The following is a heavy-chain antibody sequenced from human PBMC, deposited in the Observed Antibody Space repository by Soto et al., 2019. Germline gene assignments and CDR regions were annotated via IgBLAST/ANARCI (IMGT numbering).Heavy chain of an antibody. Sequence: GGSMRLSCAASGFTFSSYSMNWVRQAPGKGLEWVSYISSSSSTIYYADSVKGRFTISRDNAKNSLYLQMNSLRDEDTAVYYCARAPVIAVAGISEHYYYGMDVWGQGTTVTVSS. J-gene: IGHJ6*02. V-gene: IGHV3-48*02. CDR1: GFTFSSYS. CDR2: ISSSSSTI. CDR3: ARAPVIAVAGISEHYYYGMDV. D-gene: IGHD6-19*01.